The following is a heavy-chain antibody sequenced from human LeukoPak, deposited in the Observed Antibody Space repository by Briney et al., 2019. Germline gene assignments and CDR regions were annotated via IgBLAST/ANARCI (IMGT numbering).Heavy chain of an antibody. V-gene: IGHV1-46*01. CDR1: GYTFTSYY. CDR2: INPSGGST. J-gene: IGHJ2*01. D-gene: IGHD2-2*01. CDR3: ARSAVPSPDIVVVPAAMGFDL. Sequence: ASVKVSCKASGYTFTSYYMHWVRQAPGQGLEWMGIINPSGGSTSYAQKFQGRVTMTRDTSTSTVYMELSSLRSEDTAVYYCARSAVPSPDIVVVPAAMGFDLWGRGTLVTVSS.